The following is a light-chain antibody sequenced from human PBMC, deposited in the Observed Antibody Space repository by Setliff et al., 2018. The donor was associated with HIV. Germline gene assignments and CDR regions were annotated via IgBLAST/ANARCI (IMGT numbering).Light chain of an antibody. J-gene: IGLJ1*01. CDR1: SSDVGSYNR. CDR3: SSGTSSSTPYV. Sequence: QSVLAQPPSVSGSPGQSVTISCTGPSSDVGSYNRVSWYQQPPGTAPKLIIYEVTNRPSGVPDRFSGSKSGNTASLTTSGLQAEDEADYYCSSGTSSSTPYVFGTGTKVTVL. CDR2: EVT. V-gene: IGLV2-18*03.